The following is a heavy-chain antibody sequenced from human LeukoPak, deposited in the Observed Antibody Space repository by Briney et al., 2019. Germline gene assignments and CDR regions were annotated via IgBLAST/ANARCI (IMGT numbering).Heavy chain of an antibody. D-gene: IGHD5-12*01. Sequence: GASVKVSCKASGGTFSSYAISWVRQAPGQGLEWMGGIIPIFGTANYAQKFQGRVTITADESTSTAYMELSRLRSDDTAVYYCARVQADIVATLWDWGQGTLVTVSS. CDR3: ARVQADIVATLWD. CDR1: GGTFSSYA. V-gene: IGHV1-69*13. J-gene: IGHJ4*02. CDR2: IIPIFGTA.